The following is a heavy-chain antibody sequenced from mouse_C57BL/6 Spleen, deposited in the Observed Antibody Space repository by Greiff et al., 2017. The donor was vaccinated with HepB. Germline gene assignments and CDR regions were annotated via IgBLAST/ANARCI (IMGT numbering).Heavy chain of an antibody. Sequence: DVKLVESGGGLVKPGGSLKLSCAASGFTFSSYAMSWVRQTPEKRLEWVATISDGGSYTYYPDNVKGRFTISRDNAKNNLYLQMSHLKSEDTAMYYCARDYYGSSYGFADWGQGTLVTVAA. CDR1: GFTFSSYA. J-gene: IGHJ3*01. CDR3: ARDYYGSSYGFAD. V-gene: IGHV5-4*03. CDR2: ISDGGSYT. D-gene: IGHD1-1*01.